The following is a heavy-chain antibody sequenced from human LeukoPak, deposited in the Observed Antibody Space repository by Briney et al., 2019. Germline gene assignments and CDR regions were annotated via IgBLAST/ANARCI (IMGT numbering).Heavy chain of an antibody. Sequence: TGGSLRLSCAASGFTFSNYWMHWVRQAPGKGLVWVSRINCDGSRTTYADSVKGRFTISRDNAKNTLYLQVNSLRAEDTAVYYCARDYSYRPDYWGQGTLVTVSS. D-gene: IGHD5-18*01. CDR3: ARDYSYRPDY. V-gene: IGHV3-74*03. J-gene: IGHJ4*02. CDR2: INCDGSRT. CDR1: GFTFSNYW.